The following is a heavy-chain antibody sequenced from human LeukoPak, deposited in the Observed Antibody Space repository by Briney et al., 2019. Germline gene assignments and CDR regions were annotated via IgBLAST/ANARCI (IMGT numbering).Heavy chain of an antibody. J-gene: IGHJ3*01. CDR1: GFTFSSYG. V-gene: IGHV3-30*02. D-gene: IGHD5-24*01. CDR3: AMKAVPRPRLHDAFDF. Sequence: GGSLRLSCAASGFTFSSYGMHWVRQAPGKGLEWVAFIRYDGSNKYCADSVKGRFTISRDNSKNTLYLQMNSLRADDTAVYYCAMKAVPRPRLHDAFDFWGQGTVVSVSS. CDR2: IRYDGSNK.